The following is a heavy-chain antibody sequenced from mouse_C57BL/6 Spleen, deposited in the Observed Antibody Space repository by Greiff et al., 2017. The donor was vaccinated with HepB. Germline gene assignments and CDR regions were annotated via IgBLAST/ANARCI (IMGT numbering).Heavy chain of an antibody. CDR1: GFTFSSYG. D-gene: IGHD3-3*01. CDR3: ARQEGSGMGFAY. Sequence: EVKLMESGGDLVKPGGSLKLSCAASGFTFSSYGMSWVRQTPDKRLEWVATISSGGSYTYYPDSVKGRFTISRDNSKNTLYLQMSSLKSEDTAMYYCARQEGSGMGFAYWGQGTLVTVSA. CDR2: ISSGGSYT. J-gene: IGHJ3*01. V-gene: IGHV5-6*01.